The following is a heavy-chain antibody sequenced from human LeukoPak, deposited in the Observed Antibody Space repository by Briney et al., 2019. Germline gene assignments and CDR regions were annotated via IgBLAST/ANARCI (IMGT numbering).Heavy chain of an antibody. Sequence: GASVKVSCKASGYTFTGYYMHWVRQAPGQGLEWMGWINPNSGGTNYAQKFQGRVTMTRDTSISTAYMELSRLRSDDTAVYYCARVPYSGSYGVAFDIWGQGTMVTVSS. J-gene: IGHJ3*02. V-gene: IGHV1-2*02. CDR1: GYTFTGYY. CDR2: INPNSGGT. CDR3: ARVPYSGSYGVAFDI. D-gene: IGHD1-26*01.